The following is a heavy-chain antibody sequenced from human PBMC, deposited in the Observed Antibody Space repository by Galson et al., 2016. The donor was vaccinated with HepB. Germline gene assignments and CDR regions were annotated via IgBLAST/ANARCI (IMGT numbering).Heavy chain of an antibody. CDR2: FDPEDGET. V-gene: IGHV1-24*01. CDR3: ETAHPGRPLETIFGVVILEPFDY. D-gene: IGHD3-3*01. Sequence: SVKVSCKVSGYTLTELSMHWVRQAPGKGLEWMGGFDPEDGETIYAQKFQGRVTMTEDTSKDTAYMELSSLRSEDTAVYYCETAHPGRPLETIFGVVILEPFDYWGQGTLVTVSS. J-gene: IGHJ4*02. CDR1: GYTLTELS.